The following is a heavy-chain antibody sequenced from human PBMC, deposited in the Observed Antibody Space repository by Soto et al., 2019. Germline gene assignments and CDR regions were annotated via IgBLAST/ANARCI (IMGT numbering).Heavy chain of an antibody. CDR3: AGEPFYYYGLDV. V-gene: IGHV3-21*01. CDR1: GSAFSTYS. Sequence: XGPLRLSCAASGSAFSTYSMNWVRQAPGKGLEWVSSISRSSDYIYYADSVKGRFTISRDNAKNSLYLQMNTLRAEDTAMYYCAGEPFYYYGLDVWGQGTTVTVSS. J-gene: IGHJ6*02. CDR2: ISRSSDYI.